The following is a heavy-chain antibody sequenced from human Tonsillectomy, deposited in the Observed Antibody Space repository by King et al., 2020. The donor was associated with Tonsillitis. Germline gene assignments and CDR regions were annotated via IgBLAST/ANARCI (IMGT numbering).Heavy chain of an antibody. D-gene: IGHD3-3*01. CDR1: GFTFSSYA. CDR2: ISGSGGST. V-gene: IGHV3-23*04. Sequence: DVQLVESGGGLVQPGGSLRLSCAASGFTFSSYAMSWVRQAPGKGLEWVSTISGSGGSTNYADSVKGRFTISRDNSKNTLYLQMNSLRADDTAVYYCAKLRGFGVLIGYFDYWGQGTLVTVSS. CDR3: AKLRGFGVLIGYFDY. J-gene: IGHJ4*02.